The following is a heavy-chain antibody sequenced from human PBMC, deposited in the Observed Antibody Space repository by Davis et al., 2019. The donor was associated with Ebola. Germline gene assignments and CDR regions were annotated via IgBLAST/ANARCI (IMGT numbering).Heavy chain of an antibody. Sequence: SETLSLTCTVSGGSISSSSYYWGWIRQPPGKGLEWIGSIYYSGSTYYNPSLKSRVTISVDTSKNQFSLKLSSVTAADTAVYYCAKDSRGYNKPFDYWGQGTLVTVSS. CDR2: IYYSGST. D-gene: IGHD3-10*01. V-gene: IGHV4-39*02. CDR1: GGSISSSSYY. CDR3: AKDSRGYNKPFDY. J-gene: IGHJ4*02.